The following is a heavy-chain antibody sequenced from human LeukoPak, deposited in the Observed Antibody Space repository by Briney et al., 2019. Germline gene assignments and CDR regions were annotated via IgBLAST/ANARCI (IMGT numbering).Heavy chain of an antibody. CDR2: TKQDGSEQ. Sequence: PGGSLRLSCAASGFPFSGYWMYWVRQAPGKGMEWVANTKQDGSEQYYADSVKGRFTISRDNAKNALYLQMNSLRAEDTAVYYCSRSLEYWGQGALVTVSS. CDR1: GFPFSGYW. J-gene: IGHJ4*02. CDR3: SRSLEY. V-gene: IGHV3-7*01.